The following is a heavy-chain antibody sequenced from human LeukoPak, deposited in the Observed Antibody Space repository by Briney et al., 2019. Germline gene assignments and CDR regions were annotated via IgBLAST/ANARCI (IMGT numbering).Heavy chain of an antibody. CDR1: GGTFSSYA. J-gene: IGHJ4*02. CDR3: ARVGGRPSSFYFDY. V-gene: IGHV1-46*01. Sequence: GSSVKVSCKASGGTFSSYAISWVRQAPGQGLEWMGIINPSGGSTSYAQKFQGRVTMTRDTSTSTVYMELSSLRSEDTAVYYCARVGGRPSSFYFDYWGQGTLVTVSS. D-gene: IGHD2-15*01. CDR2: INPSGGST.